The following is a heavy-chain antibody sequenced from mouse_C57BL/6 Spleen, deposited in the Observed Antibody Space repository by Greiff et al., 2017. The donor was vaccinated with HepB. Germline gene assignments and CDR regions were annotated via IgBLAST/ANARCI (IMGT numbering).Heavy chain of an antibody. CDR1: GFTFSSYA. D-gene: IGHD1-1*01. J-gene: IGHJ1*03. CDR3: TRDPHYYGSSYRWYFDV. CDR2: ISSGGDYI. V-gene: IGHV5-9-1*02. Sequence: DVQLVESGEGLVKPGGSLKLSCAASGFTFSSYAMSWVRQTPEKRLEWVAYISSGGDYIYYADTVKGRFTISRDNARNTLYLQMSSLKSEDTAMYYCTRDPHYYGSSYRWYFDVWGTGTTVTVSS.